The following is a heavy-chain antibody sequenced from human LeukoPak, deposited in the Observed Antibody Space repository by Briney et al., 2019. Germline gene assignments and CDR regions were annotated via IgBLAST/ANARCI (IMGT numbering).Heavy chain of an antibody. CDR1: GGSISSYY. J-gene: IGHJ5*02. Sequence: SETLSLTCTVSGGSISSYYWSWIRQPPGKGLEWIGYIYYSGSTNYNPSLKSRVTISVDTSKNQFSLKLSSVTAADTAVYYCARVITMVRGVTTGWFDPWGQGTLVTVSS. CDR3: ARVITMVRGVTTGWFDP. CDR2: IYYSGST. V-gene: IGHV4-59*01. D-gene: IGHD3-10*01.